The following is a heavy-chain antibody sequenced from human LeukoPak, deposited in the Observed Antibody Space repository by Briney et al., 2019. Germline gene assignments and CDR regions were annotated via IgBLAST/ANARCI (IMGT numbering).Heavy chain of an antibody. CDR3: AKVTAARSYYYYGMDV. D-gene: IGHD6-6*01. CDR1: GFTFSSYA. J-gene: IGHJ6*02. Sequence: GGSLRLSCVASGFTFSSYAMHWVRQAPGKGLEWVAVISYDGSNKYYADSVKGRFTISRDNSKNTLYLQMNSLRAEDTAVYYCAKVTAARSYYYYGMDVWGQGTTVTVSS. CDR2: ISYDGSNK. V-gene: IGHV3-30-3*01.